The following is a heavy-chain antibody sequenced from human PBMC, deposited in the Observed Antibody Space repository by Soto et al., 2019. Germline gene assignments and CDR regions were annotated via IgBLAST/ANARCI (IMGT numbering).Heavy chain of an antibody. CDR3: AREIGYSSTWPAY. J-gene: IGHJ4*02. Sequence: GGSLRLSCAASGFHFSSYGMHWVRQAPGKGLEWVAVIWYDGSKKYYADSVKGRFTVSRDNSRNTLYLQMNSLRVEDTAVYFCAREIGYSSTWPAYWGQGTLVTVSS. CDR1: GFHFSSYG. V-gene: IGHV3-33*01. CDR2: IWYDGSKK. D-gene: IGHD6-13*01.